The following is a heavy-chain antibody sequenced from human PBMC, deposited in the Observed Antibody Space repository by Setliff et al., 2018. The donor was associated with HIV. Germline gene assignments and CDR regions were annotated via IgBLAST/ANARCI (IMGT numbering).Heavy chain of an antibody. CDR1: GGSISSSNYY. CDR2: IYYSGST. D-gene: IGHD1-26*01. Sequence: KPSETLSLTCTVSGGSISSSNYYWGWIRQPPGKGLEWIGSIYYSGSTYYNPSLKSRVTISVDTSKNHFSLKLNSVTAADTAVYYCARGWELPFYYYYYYMDVWGKGTTVTVSS. J-gene: IGHJ6*03. CDR3: ARGWELPFYYYYYYMDV. V-gene: IGHV4-39*07.